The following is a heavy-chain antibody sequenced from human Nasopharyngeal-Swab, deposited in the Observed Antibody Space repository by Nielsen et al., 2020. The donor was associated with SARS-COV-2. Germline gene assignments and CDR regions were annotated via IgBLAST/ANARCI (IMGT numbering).Heavy chain of an antibody. D-gene: IGHD5-12*01. J-gene: IGHJ4*02. V-gene: IGHV1-18*04. CDR3: ARPIGSIGYDQLAPLS. CDR1: GYTFSKYG. Sequence: ASVKVSYKASGYTFSKYGIHWVRQAPGQGLEWMGWISAYNGNTNYAWKFQGRLTMTTDTSTSTAYMELRSLTSDDTAVYYCARPIGSIGYDQLAPLSWGQGTLVTVSS. CDR2: ISAYNGNT.